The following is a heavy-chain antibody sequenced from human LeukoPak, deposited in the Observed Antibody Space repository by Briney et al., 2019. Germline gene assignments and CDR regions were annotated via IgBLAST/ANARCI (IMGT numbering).Heavy chain of an antibody. CDR1: GFTFSSSA. V-gene: IGHV3-23*01. Sequence: GGSLRLSCAASGFTFSSSAMSWVRQAPGKGLEWVSSISGSGSGGSTYYADSVKGRFTISRDNSKNTLYLQMNSLRAEDTAVYYCAKVPSHSDYSGWQFQHWGQGTLVTVSS. D-gene: IGHD6-19*01. CDR3: AKVPSHSDYSGWQFQH. CDR2: ISGSGSGGST. J-gene: IGHJ1*01.